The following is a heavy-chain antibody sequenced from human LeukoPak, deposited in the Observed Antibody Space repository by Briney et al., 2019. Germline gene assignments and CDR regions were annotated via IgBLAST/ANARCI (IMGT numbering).Heavy chain of an antibody. V-gene: IGHV1-2*06. CDR3: AISRLPPSNNAFDI. CDR2: INPNRGGT. D-gene: IGHD2/OR15-2a*01. CDR1: GYTFTGYY. Sequence: ASVKVSCKASGYTFTGYYMHWVRQAPGQGLEWMGRINPNRGGTNYAQKFQGRVTMTRDTSISTAYMELSRLRSDDTAVYYCAISRLPPSNNAFDIWGQGTMVTVSS. J-gene: IGHJ3*02.